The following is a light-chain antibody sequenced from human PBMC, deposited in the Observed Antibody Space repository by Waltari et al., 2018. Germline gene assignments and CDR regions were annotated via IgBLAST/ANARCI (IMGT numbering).Light chain of an antibody. J-gene: IGKJ1*01. Sequence: EIVLTQSPGTLSLSPGERATLPCRASQSVSRYLAWYQQKPGQAPRLLIYYGSSRATGIPDRFSGSGSGTDFSLTISRLEPEDFAVYYCQKYGSLPATFGQGTKVEIK. V-gene: IGKV3-20*01. CDR2: YGS. CDR1: QSVSRY. CDR3: QKYGSLPAT.